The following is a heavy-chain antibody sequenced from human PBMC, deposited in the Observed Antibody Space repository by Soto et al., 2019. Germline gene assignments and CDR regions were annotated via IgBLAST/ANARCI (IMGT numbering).Heavy chain of an antibody. V-gene: IGHV4-61*01. Sequence: KPSETLSLTCTVSGGSVSSVSYYWSWLRQPPGKGLEWIGHIYHSGSTIYNPSLKSRVTISIDTSKSQFSLNLNSMTAADTAVYYCAGYNWNYYFDPWGQGTLVTVSS. J-gene: IGHJ5*02. CDR2: IYHSGST. D-gene: IGHD1-7*01. CDR1: GGSVSSVSYY. CDR3: AGYNWNYYFDP.